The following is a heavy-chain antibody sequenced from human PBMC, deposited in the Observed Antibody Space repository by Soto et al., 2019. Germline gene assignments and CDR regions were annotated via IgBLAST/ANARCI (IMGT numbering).Heavy chain of an antibody. Sequence: QVQLVQSGAEVKKPGASVKVSCKASGYTFTSYYMHWVRQAPGQGLEWMGIINPSGGSTSYAQKFQGRVTMTRDTSTSTVYMERSSLRSEDTAVYYCEGVVGATTYVLDYWGQGTLVTVSS. CDR2: INPSGGST. V-gene: IGHV1-46*01. CDR1: GYTFTSYY. J-gene: IGHJ4*02. D-gene: IGHD1-26*01. CDR3: EGVVGATTYVLDY.